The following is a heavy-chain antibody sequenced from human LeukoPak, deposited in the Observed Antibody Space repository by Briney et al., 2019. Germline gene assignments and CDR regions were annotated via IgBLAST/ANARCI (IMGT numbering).Heavy chain of an antibody. Sequence: GSLRLSCAASGFTVSSNYMSWVRQAPGKGLEWVSVIYSGGSTYYADSVKGRFTISRDNSKNTLYLQMNSLRAEDTAVYYSARDPPLHYWGQGTLVTVSS. V-gene: IGHV3-66*01. CDR2: IYSGGST. J-gene: IGHJ4*02. CDR1: GFTVSSNY. CDR3: ARDPPLHY.